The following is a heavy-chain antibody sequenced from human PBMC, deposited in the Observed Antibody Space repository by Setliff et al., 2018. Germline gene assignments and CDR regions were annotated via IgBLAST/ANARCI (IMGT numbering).Heavy chain of an antibody. V-gene: IGHV4-59*01. CDR2: IYYSGTT. J-gene: IGHJ4*02. CDR3: VRSSAPQVVLAADFDF. Sequence: SETLSLTCTVSGGSLSSYYWSWIRQPPGKGLEWIGHIYYSGTTNYNASLKDRVSISVDTSKNHFSLKLNSVTAADTAVYYCVRSSAPQVVLAADFDFWGQGTPVTVSS. D-gene: IGHD6-19*01. CDR1: GGSLSSYY.